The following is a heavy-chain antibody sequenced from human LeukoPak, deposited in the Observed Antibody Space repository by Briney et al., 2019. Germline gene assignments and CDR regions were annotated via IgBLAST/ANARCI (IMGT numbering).Heavy chain of an antibody. CDR2: ITWDGGTT. CDR3: AKGGGSGSYSTLDY. Sequence: LITWDGGTTYYADSVKGRFTISRDNSKNSLYLEMNSLRAEDTALYYCAKGGGSGSYSTLDYWGQGTLVTVSS. J-gene: IGHJ4*02. D-gene: IGHD1-26*01. V-gene: IGHV3-43D*03.